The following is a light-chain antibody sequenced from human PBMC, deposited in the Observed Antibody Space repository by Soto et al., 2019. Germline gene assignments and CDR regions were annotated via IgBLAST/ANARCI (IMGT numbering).Light chain of an antibody. CDR3: SSFTSSTTSV. CDR2: NVN. Sequence: NQPVSGSSAPREAITIFYTGTSSDVGGYNYVSWYQQHPGEVPKLIIFNVNNRPSGVSNRFSGSKSGNTASLTISGIQAEDEADYYCSSFTSSTTSVFGTGTKVPVL. J-gene: IGLJ1*01. V-gene: IGLV2-14*01. CDR1: SSDVGGYNY.